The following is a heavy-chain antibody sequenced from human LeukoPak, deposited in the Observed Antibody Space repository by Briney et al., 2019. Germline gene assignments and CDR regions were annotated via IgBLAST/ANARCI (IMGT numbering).Heavy chain of an antibody. V-gene: IGHV3-48*01. CDR3: TSCYSNLSFYYYYYMDV. J-gene: IGHJ6*03. D-gene: IGHD2-21*02. CDR1: GFTFSSYS. CDR2: ISSSSSTI. Sequence: PGGSLRLSCAASGFTFSSYSVNWVRQAPGKGLEWVSYISSSSSTIYYADSVKGRFTISRDNAKNSLYLQMNSLRAEDTAVYYCTSCYSNLSFYYYYYMDVWGKGTTVTVSS.